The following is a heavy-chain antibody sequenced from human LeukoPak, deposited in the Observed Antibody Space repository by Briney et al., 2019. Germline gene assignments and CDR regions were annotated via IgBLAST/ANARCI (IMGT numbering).Heavy chain of an antibody. D-gene: IGHD3-3*01. CDR3: ARALSA. J-gene: IGHJ4*02. CDR1: GFTFSSYA. V-gene: IGHV3-7*03. CDR2: IKQDACEI. Sequence: GGPLRLSCAASGFTFSSYAMSWVRQAPGKGLEWVADIKQDACEIYYVDSVKGRFSISRDNAKSSVYLQMDSLRAEDTAVYYCARALSAWGRGTLVTVSS.